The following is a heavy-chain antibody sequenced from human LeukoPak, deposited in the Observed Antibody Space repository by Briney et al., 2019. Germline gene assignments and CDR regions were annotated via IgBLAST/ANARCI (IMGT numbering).Heavy chain of an antibody. Sequence: PSETLSLTCTVSRGSISGYYWSWIRQPPGKGLEWIGYIFYGGSTNYNPSLKSRVTMSVDTSKNHFSLKLSSVTAADTAVYFCARDRGNYFDYWGQGTLVTVSS. CDR1: RGSISGYY. J-gene: IGHJ4*02. CDR2: IFYGGST. D-gene: IGHD3-10*01. V-gene: IGHV4-59*01. CDR3: ARDRGNYFDY.